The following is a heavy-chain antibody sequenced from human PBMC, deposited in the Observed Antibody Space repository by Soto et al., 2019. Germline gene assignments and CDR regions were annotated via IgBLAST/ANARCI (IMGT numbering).Heavy chain of an antibody. V-gene: IGHV5-10-1*01. D-gene: IGHD3-16*02. CDR2: IDPSDSYT. CDR1: GYSFTSYW. J-gene: IGHJ3*01. Sequence: GESLKISCKGSGYSFTSYWISWVRQMPGKGLEWMGRIDPSDSYTNYSPSFQGHVTISADKSISTAYLQWSSLKASDTAMYYCARDVKGKYDYIWGSYRLCAFFLWGQGTIVT. CDR3: ARDVKGKYDYIWGSYRLCAFFL.